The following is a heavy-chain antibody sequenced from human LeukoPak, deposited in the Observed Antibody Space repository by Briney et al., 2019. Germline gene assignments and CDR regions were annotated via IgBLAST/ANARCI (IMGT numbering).Heavy chain of an antibody. J-gene: IGHJ4*02. CDR1: GGSFSGYY. V-gene: IGHV4-34*01. Sequence: SETLSLTCAVYGGSFSGYYWSWIRQPPGKGLEWISEINHSGSTNYNPSLKSRVTISVDTSKNQFSLKLSSVTAADTAVYYCARGADYYDSSGYYFPFDYWGQGTLVTVSS. D-gene: IGHD3-22*01. CDR2: INHSGST. CDR3: ARGADYYDSSGYYFPFDY.